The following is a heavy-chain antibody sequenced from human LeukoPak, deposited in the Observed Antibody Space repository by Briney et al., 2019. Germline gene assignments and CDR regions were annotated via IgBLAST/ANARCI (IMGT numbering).Heavy chain of an antibody. J-gene: IGHJ4*02. CDR1: GFTFSSYG. V-gene: IGHV3-33*01. CDR3: ARGRRYYFDY. D-gene: IGHD6-25*01. Sequence: HPGRSLRLSCAASGFTFSSYGMHWVRQAPGKGLEWVALIWCDGSSKYYADSVKGRFAISRDNAKNSLYLQMNSLRAEDTAVYYCARGRRYYFDYWGQGTLVTVSS. CDR2: IWCDGSSK.